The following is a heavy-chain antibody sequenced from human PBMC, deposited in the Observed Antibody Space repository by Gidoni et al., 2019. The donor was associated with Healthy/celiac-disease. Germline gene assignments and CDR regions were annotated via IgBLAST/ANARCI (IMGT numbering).Heavy chain of an antibody. CDR2: IYTSGST. Sequence: QVQLQESGPGLMKPSETLSLPCTVSRGAIGRYYWSWVRQPAGKGLEWIGRIYTSGSTNYNPSLKSRVTMSVDTSKNQFSLKLSSVTAADTAVYYCARDQGYGDYFVWFDPWGQGTLVTVSS. J-gene: IGHJ5*02. CDR1: RGAIGRYY. CDR3: ARDQGYGDYFVWFDP. D-gene: IGHD4-17*01. V-gene: IGHV4-4*07.